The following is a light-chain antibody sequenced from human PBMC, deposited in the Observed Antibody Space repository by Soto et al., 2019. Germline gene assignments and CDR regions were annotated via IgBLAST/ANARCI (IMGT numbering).Light chain of an antibody. Sequence: QLVLTQPPSVSGAPGQRVTISCTGSSSNIGAGYDVHWYQQLPGTAPKLLIYENSNRPSGVSDRFSGSKSGTSASLAITGLQAEDEADYYCQSYDTMLSAYNHVFGTGTQLTVL. J-gene: IGLJ1*01. CDR2: ENS. CDR3: QSYDTMLSAYNHV. V-gene: IGLV1-40*01. CDR1: SSNIGAGYD.